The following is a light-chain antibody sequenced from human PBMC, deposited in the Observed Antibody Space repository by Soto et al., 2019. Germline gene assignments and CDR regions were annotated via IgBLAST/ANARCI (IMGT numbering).Light chain of an antibody. CDR2: GAS. V-gene: IGKV3-20*01. J-gene: IGKJ4*01. CDR3: QQYGSSLLT. Sequence: EIVLTQSPDTLSLSPGERATLSCRASQSVTTSLAWYQQKTGQPPRLLISGASRRATGIPDRFSGSGSGTDFTLTTSRLEPEDFAVYYCQQYGSSLLTFGGGTKV. CDR1: QSVTTS.